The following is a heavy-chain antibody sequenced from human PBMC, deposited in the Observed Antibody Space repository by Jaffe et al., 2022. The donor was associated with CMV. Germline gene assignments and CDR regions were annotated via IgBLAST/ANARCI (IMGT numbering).Heavy chain of an antibody. CDR1: GFTFSSYE. Sequence: EVQLVESGGGLVQPGGSLRLSCAASGFTFSSYEMNWVRQAPGKGLEWVSYISSSGSTIYYADSVKGRFTISRDNAKNSLYLQMNSLRAEDTAVYYCASREWGLAAAGPFDPWGQGTLVTVSS. J-gene: IGHJ5*02. CDR2: ISSSGSTI. V-gene: IGHV3-48*03. D-gene: IGHD6-13*01. CDR3: ASREWGLAAAGPFDP.